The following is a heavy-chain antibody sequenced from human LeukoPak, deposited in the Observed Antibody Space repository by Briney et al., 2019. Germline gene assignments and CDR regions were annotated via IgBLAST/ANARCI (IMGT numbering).Heavy chain of an antibody. CDR2: IYYSGST. V-gene: IGHV4-39*07. J-gene: IGHJ4*02. D-gene: IGHD3-22*01. CDR3: ARVRDYYDSSGYQDY. CDR1: GGSISSSSSY. Sequence: SETLSLTCSVSGGSISSSSSYWGWIRQPPGKGLEWIGSIYYSGSTYYNPSLKSRVTISVDTSKNQFSLKLSSVTAADTAVYYCARVRDYYDSSGYQDYWGQGTLVTVSS.